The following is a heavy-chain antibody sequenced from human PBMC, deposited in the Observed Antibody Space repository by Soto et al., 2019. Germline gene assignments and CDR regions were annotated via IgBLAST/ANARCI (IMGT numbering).Heavy chain of an antibody. CDR3: ARWRPYSGYDPYFDY. CDR2: IYYSGST. J-gene: IGHJ4*02. V-gene: IGHV4-31*03. CDR1: GGSISSGGYY. Sequence: ASETLSLTCTVSGGSISSGGYYWSWIRQHPVKGLEWIGYIYYSGSTYYNPSLKSRVTISVDTSKNQFSLKLSSVTAADTAVYYCARWRPYSGYDPYFDYWGQGTLVTVSS. D-gene: IGHD5-12*01.